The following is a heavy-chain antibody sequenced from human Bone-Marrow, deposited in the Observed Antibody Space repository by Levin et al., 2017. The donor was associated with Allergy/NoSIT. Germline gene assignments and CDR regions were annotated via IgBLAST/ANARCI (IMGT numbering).Heavy chain of an antibody. D-gene: IGHD2-15*01. CDR3: AREPDCSGGSCSSPIFWYFAL. J-gene: IGHJ2*01. CDR2: INRGSTYI. V-gene: IGHV3-21*01. Sequence: PGGSLRLSCAASGFTLSSHNMNWVRQAPGKGLEWVASINRGSTYIYYADSVKGRFTISRDDAKNSLYLQMNSLRAADTAVYYCAREPDCSGGSCSSPIFWYFALWGRGTLVTVS. CDR1: GFTLSSHN.